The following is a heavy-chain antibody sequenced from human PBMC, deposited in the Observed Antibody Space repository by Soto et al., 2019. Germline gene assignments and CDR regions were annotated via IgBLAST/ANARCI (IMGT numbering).Heavy chain of an antibody. CDR1: CGSLGSSIYY. Sequence: PSETLSLTCTVSCGSLGSSIYYWGWIRQSPGKGLDWIGNIYYSGNTFYNPSLKSRVTISVDTSKNQLYLHLSAVTAADTAIFYCASIAAPGTTHFDFWGQGTLVNVSS. CDR2: IYYSGNT. D-gene: IGHD6-13*01. J-gene: IGHJ4*02. CDR3: ASIAAPGTTHFDF. V-gene: IGHV4-39*01.